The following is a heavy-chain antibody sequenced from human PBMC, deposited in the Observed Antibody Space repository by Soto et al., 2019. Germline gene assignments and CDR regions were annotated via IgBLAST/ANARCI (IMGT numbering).Heavy chain of an antibody. Sequence: ASVKVSCKASGYTFTSYAMHWVRQAPGQRLEWTGWINAGNGNTKYSQKFQGRVTITRDTSASTAYMELSSLRSEDTAVYYCARANTIFGVVDPYYYYGMDVWGQGTTVTVSS. CDR2: INAGNGNT. CDR3: ARANTIFGVVDPYYYYGMDV. J-gene: IGHJ6*02. CDR1: GYTFTSYA. D-gene: IGHD3-3*01. V-gene: IGHV1-3*01.